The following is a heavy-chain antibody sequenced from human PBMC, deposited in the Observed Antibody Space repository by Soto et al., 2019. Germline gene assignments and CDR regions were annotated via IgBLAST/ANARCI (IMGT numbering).Heavy chain of an antibody. CDR2: IWSDGGNK. V-gene: IGHV3-33*01. CDR1: GFTFSGHA. CDR3: ARDGQEGTHYGMDV. Sequence: QVQLVETGGGVVQSERSLRVSCAASGFTFSGHAMHWVRQAPGKGLEWVAQIWSDGGNKYYADSVKDRFTISRDNSKNTLILQMNSLRAEDTAVYYCARDGQEGTHYGMDVWGQGTTVTV. D-gene: IGHD3-10*01. J-gene: IGHJ6*02.